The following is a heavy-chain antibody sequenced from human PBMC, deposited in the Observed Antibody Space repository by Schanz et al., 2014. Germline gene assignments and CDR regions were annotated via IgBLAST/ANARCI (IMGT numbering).Heavy chain of an antibody. V-gene: IGHV3-21*01. J-gene: IGHJ4*02. CDR3: ARGTDWNLHY. Sequence: EVQLLESGGGLVQPGGSLRLSCAASGFTVSSNHMSWVRQAPGKGLEWVSSISSSSSYIYYADSVKGRFTISRDNAKNSLYLQMNSLRAEDTAVYYCARGTDWNLHYWGQGALVTVSS. CDR2: ISSSSSYI. CDR1: GFTVSSNH. D-gene: IGHD1-1*01.